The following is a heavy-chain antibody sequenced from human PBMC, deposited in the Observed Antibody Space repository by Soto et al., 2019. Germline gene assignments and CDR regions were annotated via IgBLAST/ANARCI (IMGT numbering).Heavy chain of an antibody. CDR1: GGTFGSYA. J-gene: IGHJ6*02. D-gene: IGHD6-19*01. CDR2: IFPIFGTA. V-gene: IGHV1-69*06. CDR3: AREVQEMADYYDYYGIDV. Sequence: QVQLVQSGAEVKKPGSSVKVSCKASGGTFGSYAISWVRQAPGQGLEWMGGIFPIFGTANYAQKLQARVTITADKTTSTADMELSSLRSEYTAVYFCAREVQEMADYYDYYGIDVWGQGTTVTVSS.